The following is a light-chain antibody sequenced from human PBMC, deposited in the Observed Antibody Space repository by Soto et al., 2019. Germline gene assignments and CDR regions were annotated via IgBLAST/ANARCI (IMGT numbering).Light chain of an antibody. CDR1: SSDVGGYNH. CDR2: EVS. CDR3: NSFTSSSTSYV. V-gene: IGLV2-14*01. J-gene: IGLJ1*01. Sequence: QSALTQPASVSGSPGQSIAISCTGTSSDVGGYNHVSWYQHYPGKAPKLIIYEVSNRPSGVSNRFSGSKSGNTASLTISGLQAEDEADYYCNSFTSSSTSYVFGTGTKLTV.